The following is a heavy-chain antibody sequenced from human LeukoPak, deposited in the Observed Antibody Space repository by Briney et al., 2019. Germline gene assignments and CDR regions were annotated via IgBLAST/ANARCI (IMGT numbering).Heavy chain of an antibody. CDR3: ARLFPDHYCSSTSCYAPSGMDV. V-gene: IGHV4-39*07. D-gene: IGHD2-2*01. CDR2: IYYSGST. Sequence: TSETLSLTCTVSGGSISSSSYYWGWIRQPPGQGLEWIGSIYYSGSTNYNPSLKSRVTISVDTSKNQFSLKLSSVTAADTAVYYCARLFPDHYCSSTSCYAPSGMDVWGQGTTVTVSS. J-gene: IGHJ6*02. CDR1: GGSISSSSYY.